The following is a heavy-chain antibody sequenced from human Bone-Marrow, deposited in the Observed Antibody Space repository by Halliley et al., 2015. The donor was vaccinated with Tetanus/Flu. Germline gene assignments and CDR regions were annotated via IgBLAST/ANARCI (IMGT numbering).Heavy chain of an antibody. CDR3: AREGRPGSSDGGSLARFRSLAIYYFDH. V-gene: IGHV3-66*01. J-gene: IGHJ4*02. Sequence: FCADSVKGRFSISRDSSKNTGYLQMNSLRAEDTAVYYCAREGRPGSSDGGSLARFRSLAIYYFDHWGQGTLVTVSS. D-gene: IGHD2-15*01.